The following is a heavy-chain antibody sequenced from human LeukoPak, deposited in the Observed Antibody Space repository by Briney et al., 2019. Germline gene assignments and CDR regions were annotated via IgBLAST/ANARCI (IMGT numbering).Heavy chain of an antibody. CDR1: GYTFTSYD. J-gene: IGHJ5*02. CDR3: ARERGQYSSSSGWFDP. D-gene: IGHD6-6*01. Sequence: ASVKVSWKASGYTFTSYDINWVRQATAQGLEWMGWMNPNSGNTGYAQKFQGRVTMTRNTSISTAYMELSSLRSEDTAVYYCARERGQYSSSSGWFDPWGQGTLVTVSS. CDR2: MNPNSGNT. V-gene: IGHV1-8*01.